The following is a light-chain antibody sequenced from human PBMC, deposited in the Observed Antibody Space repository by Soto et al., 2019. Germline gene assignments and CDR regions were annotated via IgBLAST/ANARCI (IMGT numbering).Light chain of an antibody. CDR1: QSVSSN. CDR3: QQYGSSSWT. CDR2: GAS. J-gene: IGKJ1*01. Sequence: EIVLTQSPATLSLSPGGRATLSCRASQSVSSNLAWYQQKPGQAPRLLIYGASSRATGIPDRFSGSGSGAEFTLTISRLEPEDFAVYYCQQYGSSSWTFGQGTKVDIK. V-gene: IGKV3-20*01.